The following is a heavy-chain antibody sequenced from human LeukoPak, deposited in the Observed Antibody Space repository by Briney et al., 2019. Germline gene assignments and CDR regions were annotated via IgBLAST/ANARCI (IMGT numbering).Heavy chain of an antibody. CDR1: GYTFTSYG. Sequence: RASVKVSCKASGYTFTSYGISWVRQAPGQGLEWMGWISAYNGNTNYAQKLQGRVTMTTDTSTSTAYMELRSLRSDDTAVYYCARVAYSSSWYGGLHYYYYMDVWGKGTTVTISS. CDR2: ISAYNGNT. J-gene: IGHJ6*03. D-gene: IGHD6-13*01. V-gene: IGHV1-18*01. CDR3: ARVAYSSSWYGGLHYYYYMDV.